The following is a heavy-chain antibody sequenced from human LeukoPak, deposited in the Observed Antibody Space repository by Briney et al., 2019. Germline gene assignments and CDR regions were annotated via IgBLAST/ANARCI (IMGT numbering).Heavy chain of an antibody. V-gene: IGHV1-46*01. CDR3: ARDYYDSSGYYHGGH. CDR2: INPSGGST. D-gene: IGHD3-22*01. CDR1: GYMFTGNY. Sequence: ASVKVSCKASGYMFTGNYMHWVRQAPGQGLEWMGIINPSGGSTTYAQNFQGRVTMTGDTSTGTVYMELSSLRSEDTAVYYCARDYYDSSGYYHGGHWGQGTLVTVSS. J-gene: IGHJ4*02.